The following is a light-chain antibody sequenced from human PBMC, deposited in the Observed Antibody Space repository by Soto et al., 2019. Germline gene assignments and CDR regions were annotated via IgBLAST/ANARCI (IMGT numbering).Light chain of an antibody. CDR3: QQYGSLPIT. J-gene: IGKJ5*01. CDR2: GAS. Sequence: EIVLTQSPATLSLSPGERATLSCSASQSVSSYLAWYQQKPGQAPRLLIYGASNRATGIPDRFTGSGSGTDFTLTISRLEPEDFAVYYCQQYGSLPITFGQGTRLEIK. CDR1: QSVSSY. V-gene: IGKV3-20*01.